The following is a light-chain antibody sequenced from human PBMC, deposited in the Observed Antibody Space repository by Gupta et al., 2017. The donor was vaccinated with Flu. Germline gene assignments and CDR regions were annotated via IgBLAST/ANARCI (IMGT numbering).Light chain of an antibody. CDR2: DAS. CDR1: QSVSSY. CDR3: QQRSNWRFT. Sequence: EFVLTHPPAPLSLSPGERATLACRASQSVSSYLAWYQQKPGQAPRLLIYDASNRATGIPARFSGSGSGTDFTLTISSLEPEDFAVYYCQQRSNWRFTFGPGTKVEIK. V-gene: IGKV3-11*01. J-gene: IGKJ3*01.